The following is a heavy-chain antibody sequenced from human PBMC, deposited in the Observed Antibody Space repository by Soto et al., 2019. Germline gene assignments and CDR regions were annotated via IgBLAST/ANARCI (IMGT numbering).Heavy chain of an antibody. CDR1: GYSFTSYW. CDR3: ARLLVVLAAIAGGEVYFFAY. CDR2: IYPGDSDT. D-gene: IGHD2-2*02. Sequence: GESLKISCKGSGYSFTSYWIGWVRQMPGKGLEWMGIIYPGDSDTRYSPSFQGQVTISADKSISTAYLQWSSLKASDTAMYYCARLLVVLAAIAGGEVYFFAYWGQGTLVTVSS. V-gene: IGHV5-51*01. J-gene: IGHJ4*02.